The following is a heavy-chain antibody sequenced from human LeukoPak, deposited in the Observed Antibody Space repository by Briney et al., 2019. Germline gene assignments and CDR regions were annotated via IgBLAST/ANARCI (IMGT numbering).Heavy chain of an antibody. D-gene: IGHD2-2*01. Sequence: GGSLRLSCAASGFTFSSYAMSWVRHAPGKGLEWVSAISGSGGSTYYADSVKGRFTISRDNSKITLYLQMNSLRAEDTAVYYCAKNYLSIVVVPTNYWGQGTLVTVSS. J-gene: IGHJ4*02. CDR2: ISGSGGST. V-gene: IGHV3-23*01. CDR3: AKNYLSIVVVPTNY. CDR1: GFTFSSYA.